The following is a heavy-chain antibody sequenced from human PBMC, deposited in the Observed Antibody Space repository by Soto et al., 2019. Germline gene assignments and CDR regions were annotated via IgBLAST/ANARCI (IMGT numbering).Heavy chain of an antibody. D-gene: IGHD3-10*01. CDR3: ARGQLVWYGDLTPYHRDMDV. CDR1: GGSFDDFY. V-gene: IGHV4-34*02. Sequence: QVQLQQWGAGLLRPSETLSLTCAFYGGSFDDFYWSWVRQSPGKGLEWVGEISHDGVTNYSPSLASRVSISVDPSKNQFSLHLRSVTAADTGLYYCARGQLVWYGDLTPYHRDMDVWGQGTTVTVSS. J-gene: IGHJ6*02. CDR2: ISHDGVT.